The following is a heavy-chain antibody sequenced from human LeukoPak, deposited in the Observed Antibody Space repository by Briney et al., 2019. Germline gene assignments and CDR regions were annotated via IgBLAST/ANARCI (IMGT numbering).Heavy chain of an antibody. V-gene: IGHV1-18*01. CDR2: ISAYNGNT. J-gene: IGHJ2*01. D-gene: IGHD1-26*01. CDR1: GYTFTSYG. CDR3: ARKLIVAPTRPTRNWYFDL. Sequence: ASVKVSCKASGYTFTSYGISWVRQAPGQGLEWMGWISAYNGNTNYAQKLQGRVTMTTDTSTSTAYMELRSLRADDTAVYYCARKLIVAPTRPTRNWYFDLWGRGTLVTVSS.